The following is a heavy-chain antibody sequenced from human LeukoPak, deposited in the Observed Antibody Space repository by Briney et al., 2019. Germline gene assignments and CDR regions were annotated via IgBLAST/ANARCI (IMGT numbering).Heavy chain of an antibody. CDR1: GGSISSSSYY. CDR2: IYYSGST. Sequence: PSETLSLTCTVSGGSISSSSYYWGWIRQPPGKGLEWIGSIYYSGSTYYNPSLKSRVTISVDTSKNQFSLKLSSVTAADTAVYYCARPYSSSWYALPFYWGQGTLVTVSS. CDR3: ARPYSSSWYALPFY. V-gene: IGHV4-39*01. J-gene: IGHJ4*02. D-gene: IGHD6-13*01.